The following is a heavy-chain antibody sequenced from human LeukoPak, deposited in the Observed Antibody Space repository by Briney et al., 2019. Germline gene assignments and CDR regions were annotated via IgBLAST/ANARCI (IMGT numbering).Heavy chain of an antibody. CDR3: ARGNAVVYSDGCLSTFDC. V-gene: IGHV4-59*01. D-gene: IGHD6-19*01. Sequence: SETLSLTCTVSGGSISGYYWSWIRQPPGKGLEWIGYIYDSGSTNYNPSLKSRVTISVDTSKKQISLKLTSVTSTDTAVYYCARGNAVVYSDGCLSTFDCWGQGTLVTVSS. CDR1: GGSISGYY. J-gene: IGHJ4*02. CDR2: IYDSGST.